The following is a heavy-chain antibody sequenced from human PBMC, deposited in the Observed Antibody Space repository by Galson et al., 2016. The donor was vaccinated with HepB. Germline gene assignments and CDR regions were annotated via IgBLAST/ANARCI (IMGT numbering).Heavy chain of an antibody. J-gene: IGHJ3*01. Sequence: SLRLSCAASEFTFDDYAMHWVRQAPGKGLEWVAGISWNSGNIVYADSMKSRFTISRDNAKNSLFLQMNSLRDEDTALYYCAKDISNDFWSGHLHSFDLWGQGTMVIVSS. D-gene: IGHD3-3*01. CDR2: ISWNSGNI. V-gene: IGHV3-9*01. CDR1: EFTFDDYA. CDR3: AKDISNDFWSGHLHSFDL.